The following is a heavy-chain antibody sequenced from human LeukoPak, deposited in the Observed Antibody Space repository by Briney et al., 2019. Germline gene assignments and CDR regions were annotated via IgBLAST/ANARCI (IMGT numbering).Heavy chain of an antibody. V-gene: IGHV3-64*01. D-gene: IGHD4-17*01. CDR2: ISSNGGST. Sequence: GGSLRLSCAASGFTFSSYAMHWVRQAQGKGLEYVSAISSNGGSTYYANSVQGRFIISRDNSKNTLYLQMGSLRAEDMAVYFCARVGDNDAFDVWGQGTMVTVSS. CDR3: ARVGDNDAFDV. CDR1: GFTFSSYA. J-gene: IGHJ3*01.